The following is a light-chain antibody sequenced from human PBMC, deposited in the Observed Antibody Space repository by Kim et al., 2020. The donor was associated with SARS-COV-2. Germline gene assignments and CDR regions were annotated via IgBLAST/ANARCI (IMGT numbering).Light chain of an antibody. CDR3: LQYKTDPPT. V-gene: IGKV1-16*02. J-gene: IGKJ2*01. CDR1: QAISNH. CDR2: AVS. Sequence: DIQMTQSPSSLSASVGDKVTIVCRASQAISNHLAWYQQRPGKAPKTLIHAVSILQSGVPSKFSGGGSGTAFTLTITDLQPEDFAIYYCLQYKTDPPTFGQGTKLEI.